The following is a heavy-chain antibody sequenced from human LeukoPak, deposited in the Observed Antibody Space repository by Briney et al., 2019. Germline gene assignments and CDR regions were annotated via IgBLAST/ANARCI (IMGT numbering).Heavy chain of an antibody. D-gene: IGHD6-19*01. CDR2: ISYDGGNI. V-gene: IGHV3-30*04. Sequence: GGSLRLSCAPSGFTFDSYAMHWVRQAPGKGLEWVALISYDGGNIYYADSVSGRFTISRDNAQNTLFLQMDSLRAEDTAVYYCARDPPYRTGWSQNYFDYWAREPWSPSPQ. CDR3: ARDPPYRTGWSQNYFDY. J-gene: IGHJ4*02. CDR1: GFTFDSYA.